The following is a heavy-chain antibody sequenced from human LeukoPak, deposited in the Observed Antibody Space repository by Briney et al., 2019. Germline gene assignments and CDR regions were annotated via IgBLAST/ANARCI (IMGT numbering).Heavy chain of an antibody. D-gene: IGHD6-19*01. CDR1: GYTLTELS. Sequence: GASVKVSCKVSGYTLTELSMHWVRQAPGKGLEWMGGFDPEDGETIYAQKFRGRVTMTEDTSTDTAYMGLSSLRSEDTAVYYCATWSDSSGWPMFDYWGQGTLVTVSS. CDR2: FDPEDGET. J-gene: IGHJ4*02. V-gene: IGHV1-24*01. CDR3: ATWSDSSGWPMFDY.